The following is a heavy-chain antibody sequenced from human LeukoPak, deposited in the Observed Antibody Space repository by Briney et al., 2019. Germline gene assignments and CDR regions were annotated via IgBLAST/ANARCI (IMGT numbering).Heavy chain of an antibody. CDR1: GYTFTDYL. J-gene: IGHJ4*02. CDR3: ARDPYGSGSYSADY. V-gene: IGHV7-4-1*02. D-gene: IGHD3-10*01. CDR2: ISTTTGNP. Sequence: ASVKVSCKASGYTFTDYLMNWVRQAPGQEVEWMGWISTTTGNPTYAQGFTGRFVFSLDTSVSTAYLQINSLKAEDTAVYYCARDPYGSGSYSADYWGQGTLVTVSS.